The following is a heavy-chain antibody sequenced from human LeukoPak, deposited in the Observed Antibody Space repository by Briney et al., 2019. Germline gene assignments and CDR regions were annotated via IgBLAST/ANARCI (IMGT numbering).Heavy chain of an antibody. Sequence: GGSLRLSCAASGFTFSSYSMNWVRQTPGKGLEWVSSISSSSYIYYADSVKGRFTISRDNAKNSLYPQMNSLRAEDTAVYYCAGYSSSWQNWFDPWGQGTLVTVSS. V-gene: IGHV3-21*04. J-gene: IGHJ5*02. CDR3: AGYSSSWQNWFDP. D-gene: IGHD6-13*01. CDR2: ISSSSYI. CDR1: GFTFSSYS.